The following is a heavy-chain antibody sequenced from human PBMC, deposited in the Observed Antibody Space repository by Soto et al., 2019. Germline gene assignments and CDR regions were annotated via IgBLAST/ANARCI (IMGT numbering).Heavy chain of an antibody. CDR1: GFTFSSYA. D-gene: IGHD6-13*01. CDR2: ISGSGGST. CDR3: AKPKYSSSWTDLGY. V-gene: IGHV3-23*01. Sequence: GGSLRLSCAASGFTFSSYAMSWVRQAPGKGLEWVSAISGSGGSTYYADSVKGRFTISRDNSKNTLYLQMNSLRAEDTAVYYCAKPKYSSSWTDLGYWGQGTLVTVSS. J-gene: IGHJ4*02.